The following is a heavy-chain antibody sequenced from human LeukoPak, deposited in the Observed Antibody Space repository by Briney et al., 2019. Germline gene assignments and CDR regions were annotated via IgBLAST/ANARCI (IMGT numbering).Heavy chain of an antibody. CDR2: INYKGTT. Sequence: SGTLSLPFPCPGGPLVSYFRGWPRPAPGKTLEWIGYINYKGTTNYAPSLKSRVTISLDTSKNQFSLKMESVTAADTAIYYCARDRSGSYYTFELWGQGTKVTVSS. J-gene: IGHJ3*01. D-gene: IGHD3-10*01. CDR1: GGPLVSYF. CDR3: ARDRSGSYYTFEL. V-gene: IGHV4-59*01.